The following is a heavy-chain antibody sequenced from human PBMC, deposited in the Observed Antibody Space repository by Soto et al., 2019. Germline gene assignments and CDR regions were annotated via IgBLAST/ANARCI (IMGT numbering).Heavy chain of an antibody. Sequence: ESLKISCKGSGYSFVSYWIAWVRQIPGKGLEWMGSIYPGDSYTTYSPSIQAQVTISADKSSTTVYLQWNTLKASDTAMYYCAKTDGYAVEYWGQGTQVTVSS. D-gene: IGHD5-18*01. V-gene: IGHV5-51*01. CDR2: IYPGDSYT. CDR3: AKTDGYAVEY. J-gene: IGHJ4*02. CDR1: GYSFVSYW.